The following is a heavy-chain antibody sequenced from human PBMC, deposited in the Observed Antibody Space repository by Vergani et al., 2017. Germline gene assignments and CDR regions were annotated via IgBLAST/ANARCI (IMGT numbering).Heavy chain of an antibody. J-gene: IGHJ6*02. D-gene: IGHD4-17*01. CDR1: GGSISSGDYY. CDR3: ASQTTVTIEGYYYYYYGMDV. CDR2: IYYSGST. Sequence: QVQLQESGPGLVKPSQTLSLTCTVSGGSISSGDYYWSWIRQPPGKGLEWIGYIYYSGSTYYNPSLKSRVTISVDTSKNQFSLKLSSVTAADTAVYYCASQTTVTIEGYYYYYYGMDVWGQGTTVTVSS. V-gene: IGHV4-30-4*01.